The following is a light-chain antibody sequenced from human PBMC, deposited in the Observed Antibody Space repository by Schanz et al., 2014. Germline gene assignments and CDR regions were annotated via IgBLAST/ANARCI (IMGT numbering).Light chain of an antibody. CDR3: AAWDDSLSGHVV. CDR1: SSDIGGYNY. V-gene: IGLV2-8*01. CDR2: EVS. Sequence: QSALTQPPSASGSPGQSVTISCTGTSSDIGGYNYVSWYQQHPGKAPKILIYEVSKRPSGVPDRFSGSKSGNTASLTVSGLQAEDEADYYCAAWDDSLSGHVVFGGGTKLTVL. J-gene: IGLJ2*01.